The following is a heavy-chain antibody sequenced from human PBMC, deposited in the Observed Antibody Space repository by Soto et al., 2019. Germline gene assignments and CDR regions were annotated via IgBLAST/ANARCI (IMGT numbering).Heavy chain of an antibody. CDR1: GYTFTSYD. CDR2: MNGDRDNT. J-gene: IGHJ2*01. Sequence: ASVKVSCKASGYTFTSYDINWLRLAPRQGLEWMGWMNGDRDNTGCAQKFQGRLTMTKDTSKSTAYMELSSLTSEDTAVYYCARRTIAHWYFDLWGRGTLVTVSS. V-gene: IGHV1-8*01. D-gene: IGHD1-1*01. CDR3: ARRTIAHWYFDL.